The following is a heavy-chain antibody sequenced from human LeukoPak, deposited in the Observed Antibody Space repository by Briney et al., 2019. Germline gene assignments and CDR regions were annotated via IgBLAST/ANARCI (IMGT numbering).Heavy chain of an antibody. D-gene: IGHD5-12*01. CDR3: ARAAGYSGYDWYYYYGMDV. J-gene: IGHJ6*02. CDR1: GGSISSYY. Sequence: PSETLSLTCTVSGGSISSYYWSWIRQPPGKGLEWIGYIYYSGSTNYNPSLKSRVTISVDTSKNQCSLKLSSVTAADTAVYYCARAAGYSGYDWYYYYGMDVWGQGTTVTVSS. CDR2: IYYSGST. V-gene: IGHV4-59*01.